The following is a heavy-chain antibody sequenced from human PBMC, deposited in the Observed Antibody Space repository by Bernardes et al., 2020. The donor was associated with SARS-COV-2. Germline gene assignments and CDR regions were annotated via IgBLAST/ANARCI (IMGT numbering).Heavy chain of an antibody. CDR1: GFIFNNYG. J-gene: IGHJ6*02. CDR2: IWYDGSTK. V-gene: IGHV3-33*03. CDR3: VRRFCAVSGACGNFYGMGV. D-gene: IGHD2-21*01. Sequence: GGSLRLSCAASGFIFNNYGMHWVRRAPDKGLEWVAVIWYDGSTKYYADSVKGRFTISRDNSKNTLYLQMNSLRVEDTAIYYCVRRFCAVSGACGNFYGMGVWGQGTTVTVSS.